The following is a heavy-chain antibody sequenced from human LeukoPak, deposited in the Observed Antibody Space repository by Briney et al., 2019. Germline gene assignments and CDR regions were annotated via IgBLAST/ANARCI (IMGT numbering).Heavy chain of an antibody. CDR3: ARHFGTGDNFDY. J-gene: IGHJ4*02. V-gene: IGHV1-8*01. CDR1: GYTFTNND. D-gene: IGHD1-1*01. CDR2: MHPNGGVT. Sequence: ASVKVSCKSSGYTFTNNDIHWVRQATGQGLEWMGWMHPNGGVTGYAQKFQGRVTMTRNTSISTAYMELSSLRPEDTAVYCCARHFGTGDNFDYWGQGTLLIVSS.